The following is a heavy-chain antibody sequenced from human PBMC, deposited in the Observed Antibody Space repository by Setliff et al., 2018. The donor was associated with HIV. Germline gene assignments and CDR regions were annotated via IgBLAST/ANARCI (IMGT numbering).Heavy chain of an antibody. D-gene: IGHD3-22*01. Sequence: ASVKVSCKASGYTFTNYAMHWLRQAPGQRLEWMGWINAGNGNTRYSQEFQDRVTLTSDMSANTVYMDLTTLRSEDTAVYYCASPMFYDGKVVWGQGTPVTVSS. V-gene: IGHV1-3*01. CDR1: GYTFTNYA. CDR2: INAGNGNT. CDR3: ASPMFYDGKVV. J-gene: IGHJ4*02.